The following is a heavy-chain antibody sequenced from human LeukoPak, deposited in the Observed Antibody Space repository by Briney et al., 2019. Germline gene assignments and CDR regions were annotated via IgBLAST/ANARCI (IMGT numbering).Heavy chain of an antibody. D-gene: IGHD4-17*01. Sequence: SETLSLTCTVSGGSISSYYWSWIRQPPGKGLEWIGYIYYSGSTNYNPSLKSRVTISVDTSKNQFSLKLSSVTAADTAVYYCARDHYGDDYYGMDVWGQGTTVTVSS. J-gene: IGHJ6*02. CDR3: ARDHYGDDYYGMDV. CDR1: GGSISSYY. CDR2: IYYSGST. V-gene: IGHV4-59*01.